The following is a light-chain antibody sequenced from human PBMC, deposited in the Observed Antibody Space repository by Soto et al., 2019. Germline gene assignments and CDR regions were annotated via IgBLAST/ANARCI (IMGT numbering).Light chain of an antibody. Sequence: DIQMTQSPSSLSASVGDRVTITCRASQSISSFLNWYQQKPGKAPNLLIYATSSLKRGVPSRFSGSGSGTDFTLTISSLQPEDFATYYCQQNYSTPRTFGQGTKLEIK. CDR3: QQNYSTPRT. CDR1: QSISSF. J-gene: IGKJ2*02. CDR2: ATS. V-gene: IGKV1-39*01.